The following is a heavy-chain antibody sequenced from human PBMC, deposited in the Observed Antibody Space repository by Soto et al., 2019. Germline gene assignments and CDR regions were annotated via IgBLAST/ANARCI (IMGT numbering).Heavy chain of an antibody. D-gene: IGHD6-13*01. J-gene: IGHJ4*02. V-gene: IGHV2-26*01. Sequence: QVTLKESGPVLVKTTETLTLTCTVSGFSLSNARMSVSWIRQPPGKALEWLAHIFSNDEKSYSTSLKSRVTISQDISKSRVVLTMTNMDPVDTATYYCARILPYSSSWHGGHFDYWGQGTLVTVSS. CDR2: IFSNDEK. CDR1: GFSLSNARMS. CDR3: ARILPYSSSWHGGHFDY.